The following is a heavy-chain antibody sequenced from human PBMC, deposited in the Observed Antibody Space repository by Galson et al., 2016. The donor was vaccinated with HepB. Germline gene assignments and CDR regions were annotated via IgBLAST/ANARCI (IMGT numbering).Heavy chain of an antibody. CDR2: IYPGDSDT. J-gene: IGHJ4*02. Sequence: QSGAEVTKPGDSVLISCTGSGYSFTNYWIGWVRQMPGKGLEWLGIIYPGDSDTRYSPSFEGQLTISADKSTNTTYLQWSNLKAPDTAIYYCARLDTAYGLGSYMFDYGGRGTLVTVSS. D-gene: IGHD3-10*01. CDR3: ARLDTAYGLGSYMFDY. V-gene: IGHV5-51*01. CDR1: GYSFTNYW.